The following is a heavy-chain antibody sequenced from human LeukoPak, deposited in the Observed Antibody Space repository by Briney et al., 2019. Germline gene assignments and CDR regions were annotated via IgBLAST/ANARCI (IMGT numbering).Heavy chain of an antibody. J-gene: IGHJ4*02. CDR3: AKWLGRPSWYYYGSGSPGIDY. D-gene: IGHD3-10*01. V-gene: IGHV3-30*02. CDR2: IRYDGSNK. Sequence: GGSLRLSCAASGFTFSSYGMHWVRQAPGKGLEWVAFIRYDGSNKYYADSVKGRFTISRDNSKNTLYLQMNSLRAEDTAVYYCAKWLGRPSWYYYGSGSPGIDYWGQGTLVTVSS. CDR1: GFTFSSYG.